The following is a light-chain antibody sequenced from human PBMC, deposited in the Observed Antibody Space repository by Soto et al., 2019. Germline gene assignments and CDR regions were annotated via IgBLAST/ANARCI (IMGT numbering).Light chain of an antibody. CDR3: AAWDDTLNGVV. V-gene: IGLV1-44*01. CDR1: SSNIGSNT. Sequence: QAVVTQPPSRSGTPGQRVTISCSGSSSNIGSNTVNWYQQLPGSAPKLLIYSNNQRPSGVPDRFSGSKSGTSASLAISGLQSEDEADYSCAAWDDTLNGVVFGGGTKVTVL. CDR2: SNN. J-gene: IGLJ2*01.